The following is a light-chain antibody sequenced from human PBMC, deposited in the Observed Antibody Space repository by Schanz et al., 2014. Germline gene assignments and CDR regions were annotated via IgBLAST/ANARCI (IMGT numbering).Light chain of an antibody. V-gene: IGKV3-15*01. CDR3: QQYDNWPTT. Sequence: EIVLTQFPATLSLSPGERVTLFCRASQSVGTNLAWYQQKPGQAPRLLMFGTSTRATGIPARFSGSGSATEFTLTISSLQSEDCAVYYCQQYDNWPTTFGPGTKVDIK. CDR2: GTS. J-gene: IGKJ3*01. CDR1: QSVGTN.